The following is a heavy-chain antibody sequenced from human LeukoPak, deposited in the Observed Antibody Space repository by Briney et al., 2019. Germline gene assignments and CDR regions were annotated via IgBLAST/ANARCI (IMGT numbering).Heavy chain of an antibody. J-gene: IGHJ4*02. CDR1: GGSISSSSYY. CDR2: IYYSGST. V-gene: IGHV4-39*07. D-gene: IGHD5-18*01. Sequence: PSETLSLTCTVSGGSISSSSYYWGWIRQPPGKGLEWIGSIYYSGSTYYNPSLKSRVTISVDTSKNQFSLKLSSVTAADTAVYYCARPVDERGYSSGPYYFDYWGQGTLVTVSS. CDR3: ARPVDERGYSSGPYYFDY.